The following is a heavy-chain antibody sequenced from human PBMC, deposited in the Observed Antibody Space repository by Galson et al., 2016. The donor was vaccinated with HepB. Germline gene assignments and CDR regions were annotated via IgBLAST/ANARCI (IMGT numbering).Heavy chain of an antibody. Sequence: SLRLSCAASRLTFSTYWMTWVRQAPGNGLEWVANINQYGGRTNYVDSVKGRFTISRDNAKNSLYLQMNSLRPEDTAIHYCARDRSPAQANNWYDALDIWGQGTLVTVSS. CDR2: INQYGGRT. D-gene: IGHD2-15*01. J-gene: IGHJ3*02. CDR1: RLTFSTYW. CDR3: ARDRSPAQANNWYDALDI. V-gene: IGHV3-7*04.